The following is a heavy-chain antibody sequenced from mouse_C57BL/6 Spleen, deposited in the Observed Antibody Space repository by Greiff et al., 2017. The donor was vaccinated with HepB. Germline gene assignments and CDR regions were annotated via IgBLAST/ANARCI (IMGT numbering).Heavy chain of an antibody. CDR3: AIQGFAY. J-gene: IGHJ3*01. V-gene: IGHV5-12*01. CDR2: ISNGGGST. Sequence: EVQLVESGGGLVQPGGSLKLSCAASGFTFSDYYMYWVRQTPEKRLEWVAYISNGGGSTYYPDTVKGRFTISRDNAKNTLYLQMSRLKSADTAMYYCAIQGFAYWGQGTLVTVSA. CDR1: GFTFSDYY.